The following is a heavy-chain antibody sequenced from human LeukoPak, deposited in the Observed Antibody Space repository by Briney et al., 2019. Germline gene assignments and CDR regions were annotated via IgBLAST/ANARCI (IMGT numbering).Heavy chain of an antibody. V-gene: IGHV3-23*01. CDR3: AKAPGGIVGY. J-gene: IGHJ4*02. CDR1: GFTFSSSA. D-gene: IGHD3-16*01. Sequence: GGSLRLSCAASGFTFSSSAMSWVRQAPGKGLEWVSAINGGGGSTYYADSVKGRFTISRDNSKNTLYLQMNSLRAEDTAVYYCAKAPGGIVGYWGQGTLVTVSS. CDR2: INGGGGST.